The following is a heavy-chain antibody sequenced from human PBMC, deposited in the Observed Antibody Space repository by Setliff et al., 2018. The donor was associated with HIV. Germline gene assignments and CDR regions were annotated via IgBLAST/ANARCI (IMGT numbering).Heavy chain of an antibody. D-gene: IGHD4-17*01. J-gene: IGHJ6*03. CDR1: GFTFSNYW. Sequence: GGSLRLSCAASGFTFSNYWMSWVRQAPGKGLEWVANIKQDGSEKYYVDSVKGRFTISRDNSKNTLYLQMDSLRADDTAVYYCARICLRCKDLVYSYMDVWGNGTTVTVSS. V-gene: IGHV3-7*01. CDR3: ARICLRCKDLVYSYMDV. CDR2: IKQDGSEK.